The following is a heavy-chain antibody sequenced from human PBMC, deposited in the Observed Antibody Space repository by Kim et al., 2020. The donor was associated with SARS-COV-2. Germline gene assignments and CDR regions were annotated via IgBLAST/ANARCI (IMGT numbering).Heavy chain of an antibody. J-gene: IGHJ4*02. V-gene: IGHV3-30*18. D-gene: IGHD3-10*01. CDR3: AKEGTSGTFPDY. CDR1: VFTFRNYG. CDR2: ISFDGSKT. Sequence: GGSLRLSCAVSVFTFRNYGMHWVRQAPGKGLEWVALISFDGSKTYYVDSVKGRFTISRDNSKNTLFLHMFALGDEDTAVYYCAKEGTSGTFPDYWGQGTLVTVSS.